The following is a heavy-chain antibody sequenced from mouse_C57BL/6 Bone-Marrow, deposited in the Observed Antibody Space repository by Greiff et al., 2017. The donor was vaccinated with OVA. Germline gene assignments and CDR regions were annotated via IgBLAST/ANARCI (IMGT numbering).Heavy chain of an antibody. CDR1: GYTFTDYY. CDR2: INPNNGGT. Sequence: VQLQQSGPELVKPGASVKISCKASGYTFTDYYMNWVKQSHGKSLEWIGDINPNNGGTSYNQKFKGKATLTVDKSSSTAYMELRSLTSEDSAVYYCARKEKYYYGSSYGGYYFDYWGQGTTLTVSS. CDR3: ARKEKYYYGSSYGGYYFDY. V-gene: IGHV1-26*01. J-gene: IGHJ2*01. D-gene: IGHD1-1*01.